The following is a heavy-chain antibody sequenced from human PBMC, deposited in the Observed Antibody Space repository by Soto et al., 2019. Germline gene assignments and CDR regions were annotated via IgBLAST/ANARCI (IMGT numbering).Heavy chain of an antibody. CDR2: IYHSGST. CDR3: ARYRIMITFGGVIVDAFDI. J-gene: IGHJ3*02. Sequence: SETLSLTCAVSGGSISSGGYSWSWIRQPPGKGLEWIGYIYHSGSTYYNPSLKSRVTISVDRSKNQFSLKLSSVTAADTAVYYCARYRIMITFGGVIVDAFDIWGQGTMVTVSS. D-gene: IGHD3-16*02. V-gene: IGHV4-30-2*01. CDR1: GGSISSGGYS.